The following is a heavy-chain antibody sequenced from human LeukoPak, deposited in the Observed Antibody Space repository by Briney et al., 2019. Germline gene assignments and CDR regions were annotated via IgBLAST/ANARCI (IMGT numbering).Heavy chain of an antibody. CDR2: ISAYNGNT. J-gene: IGHJ5*02. V-gene: IGHV1-18*01. Sequence: ASVKVSCKASGYTFTSYGISWVRQAPGQGLEWMGWISAYNGNTNYAQKLQGRVTMTTDTSTSTAYMELRSLRSDDTAVYYCAIYYDFWSGYYTYNWFDPRGQGTLVTVSS. CDR1: GYTFTSYG. D-gene: IGHD3-3*01. CDR3: AIYYDFWSGYYTYNWFDP.